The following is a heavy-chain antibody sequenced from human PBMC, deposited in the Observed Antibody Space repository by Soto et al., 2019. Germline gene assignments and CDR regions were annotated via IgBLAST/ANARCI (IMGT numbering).Heavy chain of an antibody. V-gene: IGHV2-5*02. CDR3: AQGSGFGELFPFDY. J-gene: IGHJ4*02. Sequence: QITLKESGPTLVKPTQTLTLTCTFSGFSLSTSGVGVGWIRQPPGKALEWLALIYWDDDKRYSPSLKSRLTITKDTSKNQVVLTMTNMDPVDTATYYCAQGSGFGELFPFDYWGQGTLVTVSS. D-gene: IGHD3-10*01. CDR1: GFSLSTSGVG. CDR2: IYWDDDK.